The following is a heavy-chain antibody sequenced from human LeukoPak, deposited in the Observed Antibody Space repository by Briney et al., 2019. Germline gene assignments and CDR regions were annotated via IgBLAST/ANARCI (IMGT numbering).Heavy chain of an antibody. J-gene: IGHJ4*02. CDR2: INGNGDTT. V-gene: IGHV3-20*04. Sequence: GGSLRLSCAASGFSFYDYGMTWVRQAPGKGLEWVGGINGNGDTTVYADSVKGRFTISRDNAKNSLYLQMNSLRAEDTAVYYCARGNRGSSYGGDSWGQGTLVTVSS. CDR1: GFSFYDYG. D-gene: IGHD1-26*01. CDR3: ARGNRGSSYGGDS.